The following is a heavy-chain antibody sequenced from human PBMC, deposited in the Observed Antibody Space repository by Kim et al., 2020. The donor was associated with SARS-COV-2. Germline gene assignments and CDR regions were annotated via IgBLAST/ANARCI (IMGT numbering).Heavy chain of an antibody. Sequence: GGSLRLSCAASGFTFSSYGMHWVRQAPGKGLEWVAVIWYDGSNKYYADSVKGRFTISRDNSKNTLYLQMNSLRAEDTAVYYCVTPVGSTSDRYYYYYGMDVWGQGTTVTVSS. CDR3: VTPVGSTSDRYYYYYGMDV. CDR2: IWYDGSNK. D-gene: IGHD2-2*01. CDR1: GFTFSSYG. V-gene: IGHV3-33*01. J-gene: IGHJ6*02.